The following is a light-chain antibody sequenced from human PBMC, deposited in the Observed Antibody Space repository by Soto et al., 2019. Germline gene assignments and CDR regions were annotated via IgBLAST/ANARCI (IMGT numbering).Light chain of an antibody. V-gene: IGKV1-5*01. CDR3: QQYNSYS. J-gene: IGKJ1*01. CDR1: QTISDS. CDR2: DAS. Sequence: IQMTQSPSSLSASVGDRVTITCRASQTISDSLNWYQQKPGKAPKLLIYDASSLESGVPSRFSGSGSGTEFTLTISSLQPDDFATYYCQQYNSYSFGQGTKVDI.